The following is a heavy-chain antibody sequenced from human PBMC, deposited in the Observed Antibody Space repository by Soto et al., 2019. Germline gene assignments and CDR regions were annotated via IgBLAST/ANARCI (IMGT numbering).Heavy chain of an antibody. CDR3: ATGYYDILTGYHIDY. CDR2: IIPIFGTA. V-gene: IGHV1-69*06. D-gene: IGHD3-9*01. J-gene: IGHJ4*02. Sequence: SVKVSCKASGGTFSSYAISWVRQAPGQGLEWMGGIIPIFGTANYAQKFQGRVTMTEDTSTDTAYMELSSLRSEDTAVYYCATGYYDILTGYHIDYWGQGTLVTVSS. CDR1: GGTFSSYA.